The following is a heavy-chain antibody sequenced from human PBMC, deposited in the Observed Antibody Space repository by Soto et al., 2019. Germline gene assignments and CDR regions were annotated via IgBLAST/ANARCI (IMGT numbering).Heavy chain of an antibody. CDR1: GYSFTSYW. J-gene: IGHJ6*02. V-gene: IGHV5-10-1*01. CDR3: AIDSSGTPGYYYYGMDV. CDR2: IDPSDSYT. D-gene: IGHD3-22*01. Sequence: PGESLKISCKGSGYSFTSYWISWVRQMPGKGLGWMGRIDPSDSYTNYSPSFQGHVTISADKSISTAYLQWSSLKASDTAMYYCAIDSSGTPGYYYYGMDVWGQGTTVTVSS.